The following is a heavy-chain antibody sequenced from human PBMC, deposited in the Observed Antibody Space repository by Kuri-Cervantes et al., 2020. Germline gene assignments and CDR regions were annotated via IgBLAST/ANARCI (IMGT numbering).Heavy chain of an antibody. CDR2: IYSGGST. Sequence: GGSLRLSCAASGFTFSSYAMSWVRQAPGKGLEWVSVIYSGGSTYYADSVKGRFTISRDNSKNTLYLQMNSLRAEDTAVYYCARDSLWFGELWAYYGMDVWGQGTTVTVSS. V-gene: IGHV3-66*02. CDR1: GFTFSSYA. CDR3: ARDSLWFGELWAYYGMDV. D-gene: IGHD3-10*01. J-gene: IGHJ6*02.